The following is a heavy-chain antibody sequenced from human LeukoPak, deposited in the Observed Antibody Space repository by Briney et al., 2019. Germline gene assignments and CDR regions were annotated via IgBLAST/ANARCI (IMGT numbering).Heavy chain of an antibody. D-gene: IGHD3-22*01. CDR1: GFTFSSYA. CDR3: ARVPYYYDSIRFDY. CDR2: INAGNGNT. J-gene: IGHJ4*02. V-gene: IGHV1-3*01. Sequence: PGGSLRLSCAASGFTFSSYAMHWVRQAPGQRLEWVGWINAGNGNTKYSQKFQGRVTIIRDTSASTAYMELSSLRSEDTAVYYCARVPYYYDSIRFDYWGQGTLVTVSS.